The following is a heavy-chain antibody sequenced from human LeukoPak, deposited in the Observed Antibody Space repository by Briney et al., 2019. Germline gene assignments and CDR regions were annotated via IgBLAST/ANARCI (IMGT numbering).Heavy chain of an antibody. CDR2: IYGGGNI. CDR1: GFTVSSNY. V-gene: IGHV3-53*01. D-gene: IGHD5-24*01. J-gene: IGHJ4*02. CDR3: ARGAGYNYPYYFDY. Sequence: GGSLRLSCAASGFTVSSNYMNWVRQAPGKGLEWVSVIYGGGNIYYADSVKGRFTVSRDNSKNTLYLQMNSLRAEDTAVYYCARGAGYNYPYYFDYWGQGTLVTVSS.